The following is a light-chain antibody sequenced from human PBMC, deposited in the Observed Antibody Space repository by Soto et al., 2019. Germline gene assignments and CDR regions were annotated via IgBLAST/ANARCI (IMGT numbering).Light chain of an antibody. CDR2: EVS. CDR1: SSDVGSFNL. J-gene: IGLJ2*01. V-gene: IGLV2-23*02. Sequence: QSVLTQPASVSGSPAQSITISCTGTSSDVGSFNLVSWYQQHPGKAPKVMIYEVSKRPSGVSNRFSGSKSGNTASLTISGLQAEDEADYYCCSYAARSTWIFGGGTKVTVL. CDR3: CSYAARSTWI.